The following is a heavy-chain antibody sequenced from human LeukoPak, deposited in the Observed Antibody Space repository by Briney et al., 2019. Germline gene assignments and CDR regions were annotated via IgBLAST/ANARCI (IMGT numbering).Heavy chain of an antibody. CDR3: AIELQFHYYEF. CDR2: IYSGGST. CDR1: GFIVSNYY. Sequence: PGGSLRLSCAASGFIVSNYYMSWVRQAPGKGLEWVSVIYSGGSTNYADSVKGRFIISRDISKNTLYLQMNGLRVEDTAVYHCAIELQFHYYEFWGQGTLVTVSS. D-gene: IGHD4-11*01. J-gene: IGHJ4*02. V-gene: IGHV3-53*01.